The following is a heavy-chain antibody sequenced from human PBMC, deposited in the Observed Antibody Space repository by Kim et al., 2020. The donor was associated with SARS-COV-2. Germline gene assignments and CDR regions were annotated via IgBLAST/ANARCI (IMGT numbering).Heavy chain of an antibody. CDR3: VRDCGTYCLDF. J-gene: IGHJ4*02. Sequence: GGSLRLSCAASGFTFGTYVMRWVRQAPGRGLQWVARISHDGAVENYADSVKGRFTISRDNSENTLYVQMNSLNVDDTAIYFCVRDCGTYCLDFWGQGTLVTVSS. CDR1: GFTFGTYV. V-gene: IGHV3-30*04. D-gene: IGHD1-26*01. CDR2: ISHDGAVE.